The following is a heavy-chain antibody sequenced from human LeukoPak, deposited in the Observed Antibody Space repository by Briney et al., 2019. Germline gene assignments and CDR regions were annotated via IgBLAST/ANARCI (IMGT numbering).Heavy chain of an antibody. Sequence: SETLSLTCTVSGGSTSSYYWSWIRQPPGKGLEWIGYIYYSGSTNYNPSLKSRVTISVDTSKNQFSLKLSSVTAADTAVYYCARGRSSSWYPGDYWGQGTLVTVSS. CDR1: GGSTSSYY. J-gene: IGHJ4*02. V-gene: IGHV4-59*01. D-gene: IGHD6-13*01. CDR3: ARGRSSSWYPGDY. CDR2: IYYSGST.